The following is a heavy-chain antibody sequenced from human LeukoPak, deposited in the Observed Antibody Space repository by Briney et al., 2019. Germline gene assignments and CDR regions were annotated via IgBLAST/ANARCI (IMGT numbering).Heavy chain of an antibody. CDR3: ASRQLWLKGNYYYYYMDV. D-gene: IGHD5-18*01. CDR1: GGTFSSYA. CDR2: IIPIFGTA. J-gene: IGHJ6*03. V-gene: IGHV1-69*05. Sequence: ASVKVSCKASGGTFSSYAISWVRQAPGQGLEWMGGIIPIFGTANYAQKFQGRVTITTDESTSTAYMELSSLRSEDTAVYYCASRQLWLKGNYYYYYMDVWGKGTTVTVSS.